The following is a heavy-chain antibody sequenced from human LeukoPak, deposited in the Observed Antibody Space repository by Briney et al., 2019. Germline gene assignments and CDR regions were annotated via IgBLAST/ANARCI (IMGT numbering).Heavy chain of an antibody. CDR2: ISGSGERT. V-gene: IGHV3-23*01. CDR3: AKGRGSSDYVFDY. CDR1: GFTSTTYV. Sequence: PGGSLRLSCAASGFTSTTYVMSWVRQPPGKGLEWVSGISGSGERTYYADSVKGRFTISRDNSKNTLYLQMNSLRAEDMAVYYCAKGRGSSDYVFDYWGQGILVTVSS. D-gene: IGHD5-12*01. J-gene: IGHJ4*02.